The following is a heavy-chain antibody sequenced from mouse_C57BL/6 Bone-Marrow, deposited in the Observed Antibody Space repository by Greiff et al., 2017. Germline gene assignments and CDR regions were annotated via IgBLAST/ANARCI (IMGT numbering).Heavy chain of an antibody. J-gene: IGHJ2*01. V-gene: IGHV1-64*01. D-gene: IGHD3-2*02. CDR2: IHPNSGST. CDR1: GYTFTSYW. CDR3: AKEQLRLLYYFDY. Sequence: VQLQQPGAELVKPGASVQLSCKASGYTFTSYWMHWVKQRPGQGLEWIGMIHPNSGSTNYNEKFKSKATLTVDKSSSTAYMQLSSLTSEDSAVYYCAKEQLRLLYYFDYWGQGTTLTVAS.